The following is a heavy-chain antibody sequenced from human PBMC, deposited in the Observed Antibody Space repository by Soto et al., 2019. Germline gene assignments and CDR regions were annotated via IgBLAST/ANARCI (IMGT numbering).Heavy chain of an antibody. CDR1: GDSVTNGFY. CDR3: VGYTASHNWFAP. J-gene: IGHJ5*02. V-gene: IGHV4-38-2*02. Sequence: PSETLSLTCTVSGDSVTNGFYWGWIRQSAGQGLEWLGTVYPSGNTYYNPSVRGRVSMSIDPSKNQFSLSLTSVTAADTARYFCVGYTASHNWFAPWGQGTLVTVSS. CDR2: VYPSGNT. D-gene: IGHD5-12*01.